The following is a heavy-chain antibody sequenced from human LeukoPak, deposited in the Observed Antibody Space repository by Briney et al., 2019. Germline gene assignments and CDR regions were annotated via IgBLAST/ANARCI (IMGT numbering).Heavy chain of an antibody. CDR2: ISPYNGNT. Sequence: ASVKVSCKASGYTFTSYGISWVRQAPGQGLEWMGWISPYNGNTNYAQTLHGRVTMTTDTSTSTAYMELRSLRSDDPAVYYCARDLPDYDCWSGRDWFDPWGQGTLVTVSS. V-gene: IGHV1-18*01. D-gene: IGHD3-3*01. J-gene: IGHJ5*02. CDR3: ARDLPDYDCWSGRDWFDP. CDR1: GYTFTSYG.